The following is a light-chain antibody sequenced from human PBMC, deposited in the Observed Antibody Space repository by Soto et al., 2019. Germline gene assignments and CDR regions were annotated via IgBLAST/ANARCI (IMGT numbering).Light chain of an antibody. CDR3: QQYNSYSDT. CDR2: DAS. CDR1: QSIGSW. Sequence: IQMAQSPSTLSASVGDRVTITCRASQSIGSWLAWYQQKPGKAPKLLIFDASTLEGGVPTRFSGSGSGTEFTLTISGLQPDDFATHYCQQYNSYSDTFGQGTKLEIK. J-gene: IGKJ2*01. V-gene: IGKV1-5*01.